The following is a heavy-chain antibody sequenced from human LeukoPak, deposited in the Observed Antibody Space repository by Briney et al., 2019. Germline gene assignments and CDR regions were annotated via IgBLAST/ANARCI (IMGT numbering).Heavy chain of an antibody. CDR2: IYSSGST. J-gene: IGHJ5*02. CDR3: AGGTDRNVYWFDP. D-gene: IGHD3-22*01. CDR1: GASISGNF. Sequence: LSLSCTASGASISGNFWYWVRQPAGKGLEWIGRIYSSGSTNYNPSLKSRVTMSVDTSRNQFSLKLSSVTAADTAVYYCAGGTDRNVYWFDPWGQGTLVTVSS. V-gene: IGHV4-4*07.